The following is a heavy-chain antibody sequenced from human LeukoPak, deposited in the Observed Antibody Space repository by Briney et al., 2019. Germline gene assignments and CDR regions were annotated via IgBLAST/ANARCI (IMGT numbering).Heavy chain of an antibody. CDR2: IYYSGSP. CDR3: ATGGDAPGDY. V-gene: IGHV4-59*08. Sequence: TSETLSLTCTVSGGSMSTYYWSWIRQPPGRELEWIGYIYYSGSPNYNPSLKSRVTISVDTSKNQFSLKLSSVTAADTAVYYCATGGDAPGDYWGQGTLVTVSS. CDR1: GGSMSTYY. D-gene: IGHD2-21*02. J-gene: IGHJ4*02.